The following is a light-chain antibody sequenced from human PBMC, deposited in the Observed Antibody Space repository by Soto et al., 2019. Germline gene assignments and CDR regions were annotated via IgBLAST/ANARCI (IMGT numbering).Light chain of an antibody. CDR3: ETWDSNPRV. J-gene: IGLJ3*02. V-gene: IGLV4-60*02. Sequence: QLVLTQSSSASASLGSSVKLTCTLSSGHSSYIIAWHQQQPGKAPRYLMKLEGSGSYNKGSGVPARFSGSSSGADRYLTSANLQLEDEADYFCETWDSNPRVFGGGTKLTVL. CDR2: LEGSGSY. CDR1: SGHSSYI.